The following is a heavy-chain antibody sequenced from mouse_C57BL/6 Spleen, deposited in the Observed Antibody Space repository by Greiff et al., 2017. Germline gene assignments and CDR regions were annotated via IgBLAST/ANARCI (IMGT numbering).Heavy chain of an antibody. V-gene: IGHV1-50*01. Sequence: VQLQQPGAELVKPGASVKLSCKASGYTFTSYWMQWVKQRPGQGLEWIGEIDPSDSYTNYNQKFKGKATLTVDTSSSTAYMQLSSLTSEDSAVYYCARKPTGPQYYFDYWGQGTTLTVSS. CDR1: GYTFTSYW. J-gene: IGHJ2*01. CDR2: IDPSDSYT. CDR3: ARKPTGPQYYFDY.